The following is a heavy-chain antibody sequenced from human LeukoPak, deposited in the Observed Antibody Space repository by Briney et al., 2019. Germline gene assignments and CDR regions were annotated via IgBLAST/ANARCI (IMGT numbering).Heavy chain of an antibody. CDR2: IYYSGST. J-gene: IGHJ4*02. D-gene: IGHD3-10*01. CDR1: GGSISSSSYY. Sequence: PSETLSLTCTVSGGSISSSSYYWGWIRQPPGKGLEWIGYIYYSGSTNYNPSLKSRVTISVDTSKNQFSLKLSSVTAADTAVYYCARVRYYYGSGSYYNPFDYWGQGTLVTVSS. CDR3: ARVRYYYGSGSYYNPFDY. V-gene: IGHV4-61*05.